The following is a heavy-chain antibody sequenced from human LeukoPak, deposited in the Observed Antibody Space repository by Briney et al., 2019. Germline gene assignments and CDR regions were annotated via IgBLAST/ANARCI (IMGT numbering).Heavy chain of an antibody. CDR2: ISGSGGST. D-gene: IGHD6-19*01. CDR1: GFTFSSYA. Sequence: GGSLRLSCTASGFTFSSYAMSWVRQAPGKGLEWVSAISGSGGSTYYADSVKGRFTISRDNSKNTLYLQMNSLRAEDTAVYYCAKDLLHKYSSGSGYWGQGTLVTVSS. J-gene: IGHJ4*02. V-gene: IGHV3-23*01. CDR3: AKDLLHKYSSGSGY.